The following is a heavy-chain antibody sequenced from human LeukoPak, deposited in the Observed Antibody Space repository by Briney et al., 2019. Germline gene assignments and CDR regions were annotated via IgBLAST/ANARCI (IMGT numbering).Heavy chain of an antibody. CDR1: GASISSYY. D-gene: IGHD2-2*03. J-gene: IGHJ4*02. CDR2: IYYSGST. V-gene: IGHV4-59*01. CDR3: ASGYCSSTSCYRSFDY. Sequence: SETLSLTCTVSGASISSYYWSWIRQPPGKGLEWIGYIYYSGSTNYNPSLKSRVTISVDTSKNQFSLKLSSVTAADTAVYYCASGYCSSTSCYRSFDYWGQGTLVTVSS.